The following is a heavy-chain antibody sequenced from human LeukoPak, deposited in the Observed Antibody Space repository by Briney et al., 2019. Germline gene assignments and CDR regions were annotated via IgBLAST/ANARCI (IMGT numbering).Heavy chain of an antibody. D-gene: IGHD2-21*02. J-gene: IGHJ5*02. CDR3: ARAITLTYCGGDCPNGWFDP. V-gene: IGHV4-39*07. CDR1: GGSISSSSYY. Sequence: PSETLSLTCTVSGGSISSSSYYWGWICQPPGKGLEWIGSIYYSGSTYYNPSLKSRVTISVDTSKNQFSLKLSSVTAADTAVYYCARAITLTYCGGDCPNGWFDPWGQGTLVTVSS. CDR2: IYYSGST.